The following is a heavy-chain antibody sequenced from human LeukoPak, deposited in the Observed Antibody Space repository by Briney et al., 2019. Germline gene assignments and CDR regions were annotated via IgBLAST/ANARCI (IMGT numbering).Heavy chain of an antibody. CDR3: ARQGCSGGSCYPPTYYYGMDV. CDR1: GYRFTTYW. J-gene: IGHJ6*02. D-gene: IGHD2-15*01. Sequence: GESLKISCKGSGYRFTTYWIGWVRQMPGKGLEWMGIIYPGDSATRYSPSLQGQVTISADRSISTAYLQWSSLKASDTAIYYCARQGCSGGSCYPPTYYYGMDVWGHGTTVTVSS. CDR2: IYPGDSAT. V-gene: IGHV5-51*01.